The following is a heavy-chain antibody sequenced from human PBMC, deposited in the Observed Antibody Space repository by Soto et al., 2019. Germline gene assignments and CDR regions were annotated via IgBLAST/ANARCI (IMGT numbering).Heavy chain of an antibody. CDR1: GFTFSSYG. Sequence: QMQQVESGGGVVQPGRSLRLSCGVSGFTFSSYGMHWVRQAPGKGLEWVAVIWYDGSERYYADSVAGRFTISRDNSKNMLYLQMNSLRVEDTAVYYCARVGPTNHAMDVWGQGTTVTVSS. CDR2: IWYDGSER. D-gene: IGHD1-26*01. V-gene: IGHV3-33*01. CDR3: ARVGPTNHAMDV. J-gene: IGHJ6*02.